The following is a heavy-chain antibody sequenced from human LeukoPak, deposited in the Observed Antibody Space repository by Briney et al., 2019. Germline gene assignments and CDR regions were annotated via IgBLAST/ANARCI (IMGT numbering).Heavy chain of an antibody. Sequence: PGGSLRLSCAASGFTFSSYSMNWVRQAPGKGLEWVSSISSSSSYIYYADSVKGRFTISRDNAKNSLYLQMNSLRAEDTAVYYCARDCSSTSCYLGYYYYGMDVWGQGTTVTVSS. J-gene: IGHJ6*02. V-gene: IGHV3-21*01. CDR2: ISSSSSYI. CDR3: ARDCSSTSCYLGYYYYGMDV. D-gene: IGHD2-2*01. CDR1: GFTFSSYS.